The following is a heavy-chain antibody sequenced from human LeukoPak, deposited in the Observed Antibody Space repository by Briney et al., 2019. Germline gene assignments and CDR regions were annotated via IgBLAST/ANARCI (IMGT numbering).Heavy chain of an antibody. CDR2: IRYDGSNK. CDR1: GFTFSSYG. CDR3: ATLGSVELELPGIDY. J-gene: IGHJ4*02. Sequence: PGGSLRLSCAASGFTFSSYGMHWVRQAPGMGLEGVAFIRYDGSNKYYADSVKGRFTISRDNFKNTLYLQINSLRAEDTAVYYCATLGSVELELPGIDYWGQGTLVTVSS. D-gene: IGHD1-7*01. V-gene: IGHV3-30*02.